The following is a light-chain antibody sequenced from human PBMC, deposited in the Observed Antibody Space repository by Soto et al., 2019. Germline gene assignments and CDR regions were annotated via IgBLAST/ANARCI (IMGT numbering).Light chain of an antibody. J-gene: IGKJ1*01. CDR3: QHYGSSPWT. CDR1: QTVSGSY. Sequence: EIVLTQSAGTLSLSPGERATLSCRASQTVSGSYLAWFQQKPGQAPRLLIYDASTRAAGVPDRFSGSGSGTDFSLTINRLGPEDFAVYYCQHYGSSPWTFGQGTKVEIK. V-gene: IGKV3-20*01. CDR2: DAS.